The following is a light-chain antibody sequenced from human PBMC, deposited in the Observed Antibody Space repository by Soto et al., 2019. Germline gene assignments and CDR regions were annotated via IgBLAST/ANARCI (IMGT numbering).Light chain of an antibody. CDR3: QAWDSSTHAL. CDR1: KLGDKY. CDR2: QDS. J-gene: IGLJ2*01. V-gene: IGLV3-1*01. Sequence: SYELTQPPSVSVSPGQTASITCSGDKLGDKYACWYQQKPGQSPVLVIYQDSKRPSGIPERFSGSNSGNTATLTISGTQAMDEADYYCQAWDSSTHALFGGGTKVTVL.